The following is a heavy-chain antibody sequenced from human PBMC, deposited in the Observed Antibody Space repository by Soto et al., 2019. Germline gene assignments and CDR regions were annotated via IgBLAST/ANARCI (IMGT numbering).Heavy chain of an antibody. Sequence: GGSLRLSCAASGFTVSSNYMSWVRLAPGKGLEWVSVIYSGGSTYYADSVKGRFTISRDNSKNTLYLQMNSLRAEDTAVYYCARDYYYSSSWYAFDYWGQGTLVTVSS. CDR2: IYSGGST. CDR1: GFTVSSNY. CDR3: ARDYYYSSSWYAFDY. D-gene: IGHD6-13*01. V-gene: IGHV3-53*01. J-gene: IGHJ4*02.